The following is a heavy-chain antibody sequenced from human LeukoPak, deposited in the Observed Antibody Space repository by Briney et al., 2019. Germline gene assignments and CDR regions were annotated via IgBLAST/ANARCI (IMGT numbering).Heavy chain of an antibody. CDR2: INHSGST. J-gene: IGHJ4*02. CDR3: AREVVGYYYDSSGYYPLDY. D-gene: IGHD3-22*01. V-gene: IGHV4-34*01. CDR1: GGSFSGYY. Sequence: SETLSLTCAVSGGSFSGYYWSWIRQPPGKGLEWIGEINHSGSTNYNPSLKSRVTISVDTSKNQFSLKLSSVTAADTAVYYCAREVVGYYYDSSGYYPLDYWGQGTLVTVSS.